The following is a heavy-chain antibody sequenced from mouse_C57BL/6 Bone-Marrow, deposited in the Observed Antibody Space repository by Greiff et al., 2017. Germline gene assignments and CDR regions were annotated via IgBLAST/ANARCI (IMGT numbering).Heavy chain of an antibody. CDR3: ARSYYGSSLAMDY. D-gene: IGHD1-1*01. CDR2: IRNKANGYTT. J-gene: IGHJ4*01. V-gene: IGHV7-3*01. Sequence: EVQGVESGGGLVQPGGSLSLSCAASGFTFTDYYMSWVRQPPGKALEWLGFIRNKANGYTTEYSVSVKGRFTISRDNSQSILYLQMNALRAEDSATYYCARSYYGSSLAMDYWGQGTSVTVSS. CDR1: GFTFTDYY.